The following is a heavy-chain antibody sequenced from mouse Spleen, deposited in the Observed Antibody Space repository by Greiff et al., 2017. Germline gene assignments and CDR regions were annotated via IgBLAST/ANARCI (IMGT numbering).Heavy chain of an antibody. CDR1: GYTFTSYW. D-gene: IGHD1-2*01. V-gene: IGHV1-87*01. J-gene: IGHJ2*01. CDR3: ARGGITTALSDY. Sequence: VQLQQSGAELARPGASVKLSCKASGYTFTSYWMQWVKQRPGQGLEWIGAIYPGDGDTRYTQKFKGKATLTADKSSSTAYMQLSSLASEDSAVYYCARGGITTALSDYWGQGTTLTVSS. CDR2: IYPGDGDT.